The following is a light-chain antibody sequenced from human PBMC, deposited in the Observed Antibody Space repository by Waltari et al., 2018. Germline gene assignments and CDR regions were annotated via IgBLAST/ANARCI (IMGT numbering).Light chain of an antibody. J-gene: IGLJ1*01. Sequence: SYVLTQPPSVSVAPGETARITCGGNNIESKSVHCYRQRPGQAPVLVISYDSDRPSGIPGRFAGSNAGNTATLTISRVEAGDEADYYCQVWDANTDPGVFGTGTEVTVL. CDR2: YDS. V-gene: IGLV3-21*01. CDR1: NIESKS. CDR3: QVWDANTDPGV.